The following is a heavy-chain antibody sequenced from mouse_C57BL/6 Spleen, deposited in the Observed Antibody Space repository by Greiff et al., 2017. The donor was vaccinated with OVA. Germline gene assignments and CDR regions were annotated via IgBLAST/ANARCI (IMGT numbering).Heavy chain of an antibody. D-gene: IGHD1-1*01. CDR1: GFSLTSYG. Sequence: VQGVESGPGLVQPSQSLSITCTVSGFSLTSYGVHWVRQSPGKGLEWLGVIWSGGSTDYNAAFISRLSISKDNSKSQVCFKMNSLQADDTAIYYCARNRENYYGSSIYAMDYWGQGTSVTVSS. V-gene: IGHV2-2*01. J-gene: IGHJ4*01. CDR3: ARNRENYYGSSIYAMDY. CDR2: IWSGGST.